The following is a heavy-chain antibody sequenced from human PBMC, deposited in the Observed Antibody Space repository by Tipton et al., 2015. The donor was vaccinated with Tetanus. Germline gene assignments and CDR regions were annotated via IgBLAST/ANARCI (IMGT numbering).Heavy chain of an antibody. CDR1: GYTFTSYD. Sequence: QVQLVQSGAEVKKPGASVKVSCKASGYTFTSYDINWVRQATGQGLEWMGWMNPNSGNTGYAQKFQGRVTMTRNTSISTAYMELSSLRSEDTAVYYCARAPYIVVVPAAIFEEENWFDPWGQGTLVTVSS. J-gene: IGHJ5*02. CDR3: ARAPYIVVVPAAIFEEENWFDP. V-gene: IGHV1-8*01. CDR2: MNPNSGNT. D-gene: IGHD2-2*02.